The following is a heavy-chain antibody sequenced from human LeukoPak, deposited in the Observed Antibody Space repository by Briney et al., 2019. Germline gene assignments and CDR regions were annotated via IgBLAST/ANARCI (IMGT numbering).Heavy chain of an antibody. Sequence: GGSLRLSCAASGFTFSSYSMNWVRQAPGKGLEWVSSISSSSSYIYYADSVKGRFTISSDNAKNSLYLQMNSLRAEDTAVYYCARDQDLAVGLPWYFDYWGQGTLVTVSS. D-gene: IGHD6-19*01. CDR1: GFTFSSYS. V-gene: IGHV3-21*01. CDR2: ISSSSSYI. J-gene: IGHJ4*02. CDR3: ARDQDLAVGLPWYFDY.